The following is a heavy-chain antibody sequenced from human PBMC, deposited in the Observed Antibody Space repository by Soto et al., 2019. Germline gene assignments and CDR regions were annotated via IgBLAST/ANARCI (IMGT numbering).Heavy chain of an antibody. CDR3: ARDRDGYNYWYFDL. CDR2: IIPIYGTA. V-gene: IGHV1-69*01. Sequence: QVQLVQSGAEVKEPGSSVKVSCKVSGDTFNNYTINWVRQAPGQGLEWMAGIIPIYGTANYALKFHDRIKVTADESTTTAYMELNSLTSEDTAIYYCARDRDGYNYWYFDLWGRGTLITVSS. J-gene: IGHJ2*01. CDR1: GDTFNNYT. D-gene: IGHD5-12*01.